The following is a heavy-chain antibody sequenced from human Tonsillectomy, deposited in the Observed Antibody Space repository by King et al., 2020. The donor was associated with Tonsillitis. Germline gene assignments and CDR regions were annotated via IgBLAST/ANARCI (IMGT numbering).Heavy chain of an antibody. CDR1: GYTFTSYA. CDR3: ARVLSYSGYDSGWFDP. CDR2: XXTNTGNX. D-gene: IGHD5-12*01. V-gene: IGHV7-4-1*02. Sequence: QLVQSGSELKKPGASVKVSCKASGYTFTSYAMNWVRQAPGQGLEWMXWXXTNTGNXXYAQGFTGRFVFSLNTSVSTAYLQISSLKAEDTAVYYCARVLSYSGYDSGWFDPWGQGTLVTVSS. J-gene: IGHJ5*02.